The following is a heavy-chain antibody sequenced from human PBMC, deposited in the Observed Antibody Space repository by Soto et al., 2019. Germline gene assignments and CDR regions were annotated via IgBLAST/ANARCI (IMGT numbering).Heavy chain of an antibody. D-gene: IGHD3-10*01. Sequence: GGSLRLSCAASGFSFRHYDMNWACLALGKGLEWVSSISVTSTTIYYVDSVKGRFTISRDNDRNSLYLQMNSLRDEDTAVYYCARGNGTGSYYNSGYWGQGTLVTVSS. CDR3: ARGNGTGSYYNSGY. CDR2: ISVTSTTI. V-gene: IGHV3-48*02. CDR1: GFSFRHYD. J-gene: IGHJ4*02.